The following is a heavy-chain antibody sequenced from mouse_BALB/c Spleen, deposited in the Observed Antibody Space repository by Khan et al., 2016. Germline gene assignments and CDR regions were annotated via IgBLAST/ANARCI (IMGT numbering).Heavy chain of an antibody. V-gene: IGHV14-3*02. J-gene: IGHJ3*01. Sequence: VQLQQSGTDLVKPGASVKLSCTASGFNIKDTYMHWVKQRPEQGLEWIGRIDPANGNTNYDPKFQGKATITADTSSNTAYLQPSSLTSEDADVYYCARGRPTLITPFAYWGQGTLVTVSA. CDR2: IDPANGNT. CDR3: ARGRPTLITPFAY. D-gene: IGHD2-4*01. CDR1: GFNIKDTY.